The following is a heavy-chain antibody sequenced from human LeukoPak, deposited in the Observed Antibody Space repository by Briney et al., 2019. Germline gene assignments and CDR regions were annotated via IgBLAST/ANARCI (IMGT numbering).Heavy chain of an antibody. CDR3: ARLRVRYCSSTSCYTRGHFDY. D-gene: IGHD2-2*02. CDR2: IYHSGST. V-gene: IGHV4-38-2*01. CDR1: GYSISSGYY. Sequence: SETLSLTCAVSGYSISSGYYWGWIRQPPEKGLEWIGSIYHSGSTYYNPSLKSRVTISVDTSKNQFSLKLSSVTAADTAVYYCARLRVRYCSSTSCYTRGHFDYWGQGTLVTVSS. J-gene: IGHJ4*02.